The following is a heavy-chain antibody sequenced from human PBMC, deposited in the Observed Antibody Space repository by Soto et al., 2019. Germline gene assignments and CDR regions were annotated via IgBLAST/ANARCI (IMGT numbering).Heavy chain of an antibody. CDR3: EPHLGFGELYC. J-gene: IGHJ4*02. CDR2: ISGSGGST. Sequence: EVQLLESGGGLVQPGGSLRLSCAASGFTFSSYAMSWVRQAPGKGLEWVSAISGSGGSTYYADSVKGRFTISRDNSKNPLYLQMNSRRAEDRAVYYCEPHLGFGELYCWGQGTLVTVSS. CDR1: GFTFSSYA. V-gene: IGHV3-23*01. D-gene: IGHD3-10*01.